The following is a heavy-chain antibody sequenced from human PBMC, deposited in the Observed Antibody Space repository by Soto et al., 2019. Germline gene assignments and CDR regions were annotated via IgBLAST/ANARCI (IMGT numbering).Heavy chain of an antibody. V-gene: IGHV2-5*02. CDR3: AHSLTVRSDAFDI. D-gene: IGHD3-10*02. Sequence: QITLKESGPTLVKPTQTLTLTCTFPGFSLSTNGVGVGWIRQPPGKALEWLALIYWDDDKPYSPSLKSRLTITKDTSKYQVVLAMTDVDPVDTATYYCAHSLTVRSDAFDIWGQGTMVIVSS. J-gene: IGHJ3*02. CDR2: IYWDDDK. CDR1: GFSLSTNGVG.